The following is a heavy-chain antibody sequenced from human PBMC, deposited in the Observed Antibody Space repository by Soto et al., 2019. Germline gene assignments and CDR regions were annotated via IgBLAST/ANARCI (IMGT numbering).Heavy chain of an antibody. CDR1: GYTFTSYG. CDR3: SREIEYSSGWYNYYYGMDV. V-gene: IGHV1-18*01. D-gene: IGHD6-13*01. Sequence: QVQLVQSGAEVKKPGASVKVSCKASGYTFTSYGISWVRQAPGQGLEWMGWISAYNGNTNYAQKLQGRVTMTTDTSTSTAYMELRSLRSDDTAVYYCSREIEYSSGWYNYYYGMDVWGQGTTVTVSS. CDR2: ISAYNGNT. J-gene: IGHJ6*02.